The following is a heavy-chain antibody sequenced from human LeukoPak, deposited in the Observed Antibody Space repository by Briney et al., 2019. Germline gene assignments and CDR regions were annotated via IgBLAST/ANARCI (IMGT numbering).Heavy chain of an antibody. CDR1: GFTFSSYG. CDR3: AKDQFRDGVVDY. CDR2: IRYGGSNK. D-gene: IGHD2-8*01. J-gene: IGHJ4*02. V-gene: IGHV3-30*02. Sequence: GGSLRLSCAASGFTFSSYGMHWVRQAPGKGLEWVAFIRYGGSNKYYADSVKGRFTISRDNSKNTLYPQMNSLRAEDTAVYYCAKDQFRDGVVDYWGQGTLVTVSS.